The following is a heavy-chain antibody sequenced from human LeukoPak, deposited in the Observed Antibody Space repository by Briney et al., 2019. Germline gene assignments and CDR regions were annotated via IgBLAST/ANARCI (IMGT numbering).Heavy chain of an antibody. Sequence: SETLSLTCTVSGGSISSYYWSWIRQPAGKGLEWIGRIYTSGSTNYNPSLKSRVTMSVDTSKNQFSLKLSSVTAADTAVCYCARDLSSSWYPMEVYFDYWGQGTLVTVSS. V-gene: IGHV4-4*07. CDR3: ARDLSSSWYPMEVYFDY. D-gene: IGHD6-13*01. J-gene: IGHJ4*02. CDR1: GGSISSYY. CDR2: IYTSGST.